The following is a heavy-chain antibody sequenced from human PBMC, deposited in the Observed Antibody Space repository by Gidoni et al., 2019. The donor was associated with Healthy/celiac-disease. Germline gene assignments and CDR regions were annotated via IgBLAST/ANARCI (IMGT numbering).Heavy chain of an antibody. Sequence: EVQLVESGGGLVKPGGSLSLSFAASGFTFSSYSMNWVRQAPGKGLEWVSSISSSSSYIYYADSVKGRFTISRDNAKNSLYLQMNSLRAEDTAVYYCARTISGYYGQQGVAYYMDVWGKGTTVTVSS. J-gene: IGHJ6*03. CDR1: GFTFSSYS. CDR2: ISSSSSYI. V-gene: IGHV3-21*01. CDR3: ARTISGYYGQQGVAYYMDV. D-gene: IGHD3-3*01.